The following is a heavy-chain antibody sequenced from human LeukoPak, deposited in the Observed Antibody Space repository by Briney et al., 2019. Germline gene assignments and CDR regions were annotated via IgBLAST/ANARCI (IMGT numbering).Heavy chain of an antibody. CDR3: ARVHDNGGV. D-gene: IGHD4-23*01. CDR1: GYTFTGCY. Sequence: SVKVSCKASGYTFTGCYMHWVRQAPGQGLEWMGGIIPSFGTAKYAQKFQGGVTITADESTSTAYMELSSLRSEDTAVYYCARVHDNGGVWGQGTLVTGPS. CDR2: IIPSFGTA. V-gene: IGHV1-69*13. J-gene: IGHJ4*02.